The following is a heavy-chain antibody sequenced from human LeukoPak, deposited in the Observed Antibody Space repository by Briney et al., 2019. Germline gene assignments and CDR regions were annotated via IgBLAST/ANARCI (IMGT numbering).Heavy chain of an antibody. CDR2: INPNSGGT. J-gene: IGHJ6*02. Sequence: ASVKVSCKASGYTLTGYYMHWVRQAPGQGLEWMGWINPNSGGTNYAQKFQGRVTMTRDTSISTTYMELSRPRSDDTAVYYCARALPGAQGMDVWGQGTTVTVSS. CDR1: GYTLTGYY. V-gene: IGHV1-2*02. CDR3: ARALPGAQGMDV.